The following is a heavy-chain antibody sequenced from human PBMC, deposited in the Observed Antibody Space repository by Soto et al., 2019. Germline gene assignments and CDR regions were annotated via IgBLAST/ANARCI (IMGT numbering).Heavy chain of an antibody. Sequence: QLQLQESGPGLVKPSETLSLTCTVSGGSISSSSYYWGWIRQPPGKGLEWIGSIYYSGSTYYNPSLKSRVTISVDTSKNQFSLKLSSVTAADTAVYYCARRLDGDYARTDDYWGQGTLVTVSS. CDR1: GGSISSSSYY. J-gene: IGHJ4*02. V-gene: IGHV4-39*01. CDR3: ARRLDGDYARTDDY. D-gene: IGHD4-17*01. CDR2: IYYSGST.